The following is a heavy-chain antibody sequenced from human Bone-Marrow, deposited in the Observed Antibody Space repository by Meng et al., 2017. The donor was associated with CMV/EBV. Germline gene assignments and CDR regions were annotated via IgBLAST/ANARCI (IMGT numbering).Heavy chain of an antibody. J-gene: IGHJ6*02. Sequence: GGSLRLSCAASGFTFSSYWMHWVRQAPGKGLEWVASISSSSSNIYYADSVKGRFTISRDNAKNSLHLQMNSLRAEDMAVYYCARDWMEVLPYYYYGMDVWGQGPTVTVYS. D-gene: IGHD1-7*01. CDR3: ARDWMEVLPYYYYGMDV. V-gene: IGHV3-21*01. CDR1: GFTFSSYW. CDR2: ISSSSSNI.